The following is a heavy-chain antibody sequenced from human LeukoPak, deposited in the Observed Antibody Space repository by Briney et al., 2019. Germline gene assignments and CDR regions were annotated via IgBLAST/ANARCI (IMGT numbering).Heavy chain of an antibody. CDR1: GYTFTRHD. V-gene: IGHV1-8*03. Sequence: RASVKVSCKASGYTFTRHDINWVRQAPGQGLEWVGWTNPDIGRTAYAQKFQGRVTFTRNTSISVAYMELSSLTSDDTAVYFCARTRYSSSYYYYMDVWGEGTTVIVSS. CDR2: TNPDIGRT. D-gene: IGHD6-6*01. J-gene: IGHJ6*03. CDR3: ARTRYSSSYYYYMDV.